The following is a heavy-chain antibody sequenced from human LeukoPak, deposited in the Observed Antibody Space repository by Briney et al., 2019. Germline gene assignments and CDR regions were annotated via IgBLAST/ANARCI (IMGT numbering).Heavy chain of an antibody. Sequence: ASVKVSCKACGCTFTSYGISWVRQAPGQGLEWMGWISAYNGNINYAQKLQGRVTMTTDTSTSTAYMELRSLRSDDTAVYYCARDRITWIQLSPYDYWGQGTPVTVSS. J-gene: IGHJ4*02. CDR1: GCTFTSYG. CDR3: ARDRITWIQLSPYDY. D-gene: IGHD5-18*01. CDR2: ISAYNGNI. V-gene: IGHV1-18*01.